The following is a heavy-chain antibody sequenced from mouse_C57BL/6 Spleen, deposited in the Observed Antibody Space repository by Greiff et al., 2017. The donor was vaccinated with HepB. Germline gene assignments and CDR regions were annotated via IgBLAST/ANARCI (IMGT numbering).Heavy chain of an antibody. V-gene: IGHV1-5*01. CDR2: IYPGNSDT. J-gene: IGHJ4*01. Sequence: EVQLQQSGTVLARPGASVKMSCKTSGYTFTSYWMHWVKQRPGQGLEWIGAIYPGNSDTSYNQKFKGKAKLTAVTSASTAYMELSSLTNEDSAVYYCTRYDYDKEGYAMDYWGQGTSVTVSS. CDR1: GYTFTSYW. CDR3: TRYDYDKEGYAMDY. D-gene: IGHD2-4*01.